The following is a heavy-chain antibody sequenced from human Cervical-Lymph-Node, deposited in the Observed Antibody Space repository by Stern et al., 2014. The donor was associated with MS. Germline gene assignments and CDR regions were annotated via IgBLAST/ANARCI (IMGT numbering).Heavy chain of an antibody. CDR3: AREGYCDY. J-gene: IGHJ4*02. D-gene: IGHD2-15*01. CDR1: GFIFSNSW. V-gene: IGHV3-7*01. Sequence: VQLVESGGGLVQPGGSLRLSCAASGFIFSNSWKSWVRQAPGKGLEWVANTKYDGSEKNYVDSVKGRFTISRDNAKNTLYLQMNSLRAEDTAMYYCAREGYCDYWGQGTLVTVSS. CDR2: TKYDGSEK.